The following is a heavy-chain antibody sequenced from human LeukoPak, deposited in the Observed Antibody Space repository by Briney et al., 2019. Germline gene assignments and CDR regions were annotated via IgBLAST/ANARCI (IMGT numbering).Heavy chain of an antibody. V-gene: IGHV1-69*05. J-gene: IGHJ4*02. CDR1: GGTFSSYA. D-gene: IGHD6-19*01. Sequence: SVKVSCKASGGTFSSYAISWVRQAPGQGLEWMGGIIPIFGTANYAQKFQGRVTITTDESTSTAYMELSSLRSEDTAVYYCASVSSGWYSIDYWGQGTLVTVSS. CDR2: IIPIFGTA. CDR3: ASVSSGWYSIDY.